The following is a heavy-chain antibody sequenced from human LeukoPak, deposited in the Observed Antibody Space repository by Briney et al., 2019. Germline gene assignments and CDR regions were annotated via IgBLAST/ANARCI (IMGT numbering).Heavy chain of an antibody. Sequence: SWVRQPPGKGLEWIGEINHSGITNYNPSLKSRVTISVDTSKNQFSLKLSSVTAADTAVYYCARGRVVGATTPLGYWGQGTLVTVSS. J-gene: IGHJ4*02. V-gene: IGHV4-34*01. CDR2: INHSGIT. CDR3: ARGRVVGATTPLGY. D-gene: IGHD1-26*01.